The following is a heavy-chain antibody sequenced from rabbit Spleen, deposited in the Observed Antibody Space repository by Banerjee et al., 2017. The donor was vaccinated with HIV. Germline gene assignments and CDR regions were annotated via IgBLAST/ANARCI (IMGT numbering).Heavy chain of an antibody. D-gene: IGHD1-1*01. CDR1: GFSFSSSYY. V-gene: IGHV1S40*01. J-gene: IGHJ4*01. CDR3: ARDLVGVIGWNFYL. Sequence: QSLEESGGDLVKPGASLTLTCTASGFSFSSSYYMRWVRQAPGKGLEWIACIDTGSSGFTYFASWAKGRFTMSRTSSTTVTLQMTSLTAADTATYFCARDLVGVIGWNFYLWGPGSLVTVS. CDR2: IDTGSSGFT.